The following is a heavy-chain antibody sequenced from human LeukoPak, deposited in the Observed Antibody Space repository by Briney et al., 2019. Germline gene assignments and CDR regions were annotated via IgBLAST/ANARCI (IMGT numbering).Heavy chain of an antibody. D-gene: IGHD6-13*01. CDR1: GGSFSGYY. J-gene: IGHJ4*02. Sequence: SETLSLTCAVYGGSFSGYYWSWIRQPPGKGLEWIGEINHSGSTNYNPSLKSRVTISVDTSKSQFSLKLSSVTAADTAVYYCARGLQQLAPLDYWGQGTLVTVSS. CDR2: INHSGST. CDR3: ARGLQQLAPLDY. V-gene: IGHV4-34*01.